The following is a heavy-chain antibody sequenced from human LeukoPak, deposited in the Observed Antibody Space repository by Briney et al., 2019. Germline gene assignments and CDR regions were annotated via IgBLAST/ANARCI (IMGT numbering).Heavy chain of an antibody. Sequence: GTSLRLSCATSGFTFRSHAMHWVRQSPGKGLEWVAQIWYDGSNKYYADSVKGRFSVSRDNSKNTLYLQMNSLKTEDTAVYYCTTGIRGDCGQGTLVTVSS. CDR3: TTGIRGD. CDR2: IWYDGSNK. J-gene: IGHJ4*02. V-gene: IGHV3-33*01. CDR1: GFTFRSHA.